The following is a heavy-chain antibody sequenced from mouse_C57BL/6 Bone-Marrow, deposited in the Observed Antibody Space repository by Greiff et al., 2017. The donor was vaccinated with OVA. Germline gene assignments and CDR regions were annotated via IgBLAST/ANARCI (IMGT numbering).Heavy chain of an antibody. CDR3: AIENSNYWFAY. V-gene: IGHV1-74*01. CDR1: GYTFTSYW. D-gene: IGHD2-5*01. J-gene: IGHJ3*01. CDR2: IHPSDSDT. Sequence: QVQLQQPGAELVKPGASVKVSCKASGYTFTSYWMHWVKQRPGQGLEWIGSIHPSDSDTNYNQKFKGKATLTVDKSSSTAYMQLSSLTSEDSAVYYCAIENSNYWFAYWGQGTLVTVSA.